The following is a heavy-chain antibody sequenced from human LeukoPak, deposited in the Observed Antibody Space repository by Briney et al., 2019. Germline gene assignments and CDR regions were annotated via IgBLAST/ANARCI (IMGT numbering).Heavy chain of an antibody. CDR2: INPNSGGT. J-gene: IGHJ4*02. Sequence: VASVKVSCKASGYTFTGYYMHWVRQAPGQGLEWMGWINPNSGGTNYAQNFQGRVTMTRDTSISTAYMELSRLRSDDTAVYYCAAGYYYDSSAAYWGQGTLVTVSS. D-gene: IGHD3-22*01. CDR3: AAGYYYDSSAAY. V-gene: IGHV1-2*02. CDR1: GYTFTGYY.